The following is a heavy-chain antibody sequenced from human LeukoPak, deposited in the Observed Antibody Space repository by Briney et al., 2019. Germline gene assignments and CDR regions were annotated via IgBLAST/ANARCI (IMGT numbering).Heavy chain of an antibody. CDR2: IYTSGST. CDR3: ATQYYDYVWGSYRHLDY. J-gene: IGHJ4*02. Sequence: SETLSLTCAVSGYSISSGHYWGWIRQPPGKGLEWIGSIYTSGSTNYNPSLKSRVTISVDTSKNQFSLKLSSVTAAVTAVYYCATQYYDYVWGSYRHLDYWGQGTLVTVSS. V-gene: IGHV4-38-2*01. CDR1: GYSISSGHY. D-gene: IGHD3-16*02.